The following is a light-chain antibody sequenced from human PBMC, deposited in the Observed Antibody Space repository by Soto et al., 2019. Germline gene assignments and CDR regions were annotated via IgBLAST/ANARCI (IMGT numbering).Light chain of an antibody. CDR3: QQYTKYPWT. CDR2: KTS. CDR1: QTTSGW. Sequence: IQMTQSPSTLSASVGDRVTITCRASQTTSGWLAWYQQKPGKAPKLLIYKTSSLQSGAASRFSGTGAATEFTLTISSLQPDDFATYYCQQYTKYPWTFGQGTKVEIK. J-gene: IGKJ1*01. V-gene: IGKV1-5*03.